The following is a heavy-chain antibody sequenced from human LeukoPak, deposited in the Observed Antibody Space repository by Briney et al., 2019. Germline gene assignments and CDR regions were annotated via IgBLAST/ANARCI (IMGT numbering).Heavy chain of an antibody. D-gene: IGHD2-2*01. CDR1: GGSSSSSY. J-gene: IGHJ4*02. V-gene: IGHV4-4*07. CDR3: ARDLVPAAYFDY. CDR2: IYSSGVT. Sequence: SETLSLTCTVSGGSSSSSYWSWIRQPAGKGLEWIGRIYSSGVTNYNPSLKSRVTMSVDTSKNQFSLKLSSVTAADTAVYYCARDLVPAAYFDYWGQGTLVTVSS.